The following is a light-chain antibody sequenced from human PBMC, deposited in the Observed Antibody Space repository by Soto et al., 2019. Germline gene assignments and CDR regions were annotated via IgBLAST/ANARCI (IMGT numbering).Light chain of an antibody. J-gene: IGKJ5*01. CDR3: QLYGISPH. V-gene: IGKV3-20*01. CDR1: QSVSSNY. CDR2: GAS. Sequence: EIVLTQSPGTLSLSPGERATLSCRASQSVSSNYLAWYQQKPGQAPRLLIYGASTRATGVPARFSGSGSGTDFTLTINRLEPEDFAVYYCQLYGISPHFGQGTRLEIK.